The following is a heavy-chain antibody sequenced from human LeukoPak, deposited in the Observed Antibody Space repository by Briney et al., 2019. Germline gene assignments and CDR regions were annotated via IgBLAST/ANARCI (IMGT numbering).Heavy chain of an antibody. Sequence: SETLSLTCAVYGGSFSGYYWSWIRQPPGKGLEWIGEINHSGSTNYNLSLKSRVTISVDTSKNQFSLKLSSVTAADTAVYYCARRSRITMVRGVIIAGYYFDYWGQGTLVTVSS. CDR2: INHSGST. J-gene: IGHJ4*02. CDR1: GGSFSGYY. V-gene: IGHV4-34*01. D-gene: IGHD3-10*01. CDR3: ARRSRITMVRGVIIAGYYFDY.